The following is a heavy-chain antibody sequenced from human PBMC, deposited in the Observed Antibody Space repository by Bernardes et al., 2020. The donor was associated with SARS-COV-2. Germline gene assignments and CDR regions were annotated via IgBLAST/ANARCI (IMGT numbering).Heavy chain of an antibody. CDR1: GFTFDDYA. V-gene: IGHV3-9*01. D-gene: IGHD3-10*01. CDR3: AKDFLWFGDFVSGMDV. J-gene: IGHJ6*02. CDR2: ISWNSGSI. Sequence: GGSLRLSCAASGFTFDDYAMHWVRQAPGKGLEWVSGISWNSGSIGYADSVKGRFTISRDNAKNSLYLQMNSLRAEDTALYYCAKDFLWFGDFVSGMDVWGQGTTVTVSS.